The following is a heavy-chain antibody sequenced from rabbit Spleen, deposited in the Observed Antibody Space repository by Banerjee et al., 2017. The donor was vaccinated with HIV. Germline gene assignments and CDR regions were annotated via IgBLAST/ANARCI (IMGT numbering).Heavy chain of an antibody. CDR3: ARSKYGGLSYALTRLDL. V-gene: IGHV1S40*01. CDR1: GFSFSSSDY. CDR2: IYTGSGSA. Sequence: QSLEESGGDLVKPGASLTLTCTASGFSFSSSDYMYWVRQAPGKGLEWIGCIYTGSGSAYYASWAKGRFTISKTSSTTVTLEMTSLTVADTATYFCARSKYGGLSYALTRLDLWGPGTLVTVS. D-gene: IGHD2-1*01. J-gene: IGHJ3*01.